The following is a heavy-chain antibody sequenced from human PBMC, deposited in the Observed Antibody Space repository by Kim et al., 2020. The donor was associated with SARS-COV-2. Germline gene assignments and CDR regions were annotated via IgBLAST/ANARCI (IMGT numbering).Heavy chain of an antibody. CDR2: IKTSDDST. Sequence: ASVKVSCMASGYTFTSYYIHWVRQAPGQGLEWMGIIKTSDDSTTYAQKFQGRVTVTRDTSTSTVHMELSSLRSEDTAVYYCAREPANMLYFDYWGQGTLV. CDR1: GYTFTSYY. V-gene: IGHV1-46*01. CDR3: AREPANMLYFDY. J-gene: IGHJ4*02. D-gene: IGHD3-10*02.